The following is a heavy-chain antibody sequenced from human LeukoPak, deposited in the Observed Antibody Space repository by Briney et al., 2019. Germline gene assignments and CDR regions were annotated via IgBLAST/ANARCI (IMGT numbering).Heavy chain of an antibody. V-gene: IGHV1-24*01. D-gene: IGHD3-22*01. CDR1: GYTLTELS. CDR3: ATADYYDSSGYYSYYFDY. CDR2: FVPEDGET. Sequence: ASVKVSCKVSGYTLTELSMHWVRQAPGKGLEWMGGFVPEDGETIYAQKFQGRVTMTEDTSTDTAYMELSSLRSEDTAVYYCATADYYDSSGYYSYYFDYWGQGTLVTVSS. J-gene: IGHJ4*02.